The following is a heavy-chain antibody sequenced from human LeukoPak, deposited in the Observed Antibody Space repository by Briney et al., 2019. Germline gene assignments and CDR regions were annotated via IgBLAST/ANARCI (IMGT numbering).Heavy chain of an antibody. D-gene: IGHD3-3*01. CDR2: ISGSGGST. V-gene: IGHV3-23*01. CDR3: ARDEPRNYDFWSGPRDV. Sequence: GGTLRLSCAASGFTFSSYGMSWVRQAPGKGLEWVSAISGSGGSTYYADSVKGRFTISRDNSKNTLYLQMHSLRAEDTAVYYCARDEPRNYDFWSGPRDVWGKGTTVTVSS. CDR1: GFTFSSYG. J-gene: IGHJ6*04.